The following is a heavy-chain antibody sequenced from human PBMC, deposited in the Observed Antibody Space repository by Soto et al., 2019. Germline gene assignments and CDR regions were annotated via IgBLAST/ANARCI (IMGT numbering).Heavy chain of an antibody. D-gene: IGHD2-21*01. V-gene: IGHV2-5*02. J-gene: IGHJ3*02. CDR1: AFSLSTSGVG. CDR2: IYWDDDK. Sequence: QITLKESGPTLVKPTQTLTLTCTFSAFSLSTSGVGVGWIRQPPGKALEWLALIYWDDDKRYSPCLKSRLTITNDTSKNQVVLTMTHMDPVDTATYYCAHSNCRPGAFDIWGQGRIVTVSS. CDR3: AHSNCRPGAFDI.